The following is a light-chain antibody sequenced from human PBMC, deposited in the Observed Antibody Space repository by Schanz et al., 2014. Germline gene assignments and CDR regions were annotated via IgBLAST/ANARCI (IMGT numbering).Light chain of an antibody. Sequence: DIQMTQSPSSLSASVGDRVTITCRSLHFISNYLAFFQQKPVSSPKSLIFAASSLQSGVPSNFSGSGSGTDFTLTISSLQPEDFATYYCQQSYSTPRTFGQGTKVEIK. CDR1: HFISNY. J-gene: IGKJ1*01. CDR3: QQSYSTPRT. CDR2: AAS. V-gene: IGKV1-16*02.